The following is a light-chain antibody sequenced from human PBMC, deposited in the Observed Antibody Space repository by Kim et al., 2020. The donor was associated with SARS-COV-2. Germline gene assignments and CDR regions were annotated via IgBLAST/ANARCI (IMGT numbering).Light chain of an antibody. Sequence: GQRLTIPCPGTSSTIGSNTVDWSQPLPRTAPNLLISGSSQRPSGVPDRFSGSQSGTSASLAISGLQSEDEADYHCAAWDDSVNGVVFGGGTQLTVL. J-gene: IGLJ3*02. CDR3: AAWDDSVNGVV. V-gene: IGLV1-44*01. CDR2: GSS. CDR1: SSTIGSNT.